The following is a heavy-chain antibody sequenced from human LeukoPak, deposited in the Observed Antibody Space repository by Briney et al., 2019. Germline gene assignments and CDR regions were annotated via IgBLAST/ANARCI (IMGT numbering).Heavy chain of an antibody. D-gene: IGHD3-10*01. Sequence: GGSLRLSCAASGFTVCSNYMSWVRQAPGKGLEWVSFIYSDGNTKYADSVQGRFTISRDNSKNTLYLQMNSLRAEDTAVYYCAKNSRLWFGELYYFDYWGQGTLVTVSS. CDR3: AKNSRLWFGELYYFDY. CDR2: IYSDGNT. J-gene: IGHJ4*02. V-gene: IGHV3-53*05. CDR1: GFTVCSNY.